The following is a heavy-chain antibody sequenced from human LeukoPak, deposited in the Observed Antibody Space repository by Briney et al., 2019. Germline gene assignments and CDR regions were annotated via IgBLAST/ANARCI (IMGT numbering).Heavy chain of an antibody. D-gene: IGHD2-8*02. Sequence: SETLSLTCTVSGVSISSSYSYWGWIRQPPGMGLEWIGSIYYTGNTYYNPSLKSQVSISIDTSKNQFSLKLTSVTAADTAVYYCASRYSTGLHFDFGGRGTLVPVSS. CDR2: IYYTGNT. CDR3: ASRYSTGLHFDF. V-gene: IGHV4-39*01. J-gene: IGHJ4*02. CDR1: GVSISSSYSY.